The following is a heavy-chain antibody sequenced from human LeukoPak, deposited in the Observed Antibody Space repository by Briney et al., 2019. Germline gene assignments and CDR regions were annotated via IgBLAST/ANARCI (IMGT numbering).Heavy chain of an antibody. V-gene: IGHV4-59*12. J-gene: IGHJ4*02. CDR1: GGSISSYY. CDR2: IYYSGST. CDR3: ARGFLGATFSFDY. D-gene: IGHD1-26*01. Sequence: SETPSLTCTVSGGSISSYYWSWIRQPPGKGLEWIGYIYYSGSTNYNPSLKSRVTISVDTSKNQFSLKLSSVTAADTAVYYCARGFLGATFSFDYWGQGTLVTVSS.